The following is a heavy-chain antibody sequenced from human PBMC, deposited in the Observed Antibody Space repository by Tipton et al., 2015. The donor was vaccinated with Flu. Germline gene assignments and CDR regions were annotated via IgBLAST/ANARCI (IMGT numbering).Heavy chain of an antibody. D-gene: IGHD1-26*01. J-gene: IGHJ3*02. CDR3: ARASRGWLGATPDAFDI. V-gene: IGHV4-34*01. Sequence: TLSLTCAVYGGSFSGYYWSWIRQPPGKGLEWIGEINHSGSTNYNPSLKSRVTISVDTSKNQFSLKLSSVTAADTAVYYCARASRGWLGATPDAFDIWGQGTMVTVSS. CDR2: INHSGST. CDR1: GGSFSGYY.